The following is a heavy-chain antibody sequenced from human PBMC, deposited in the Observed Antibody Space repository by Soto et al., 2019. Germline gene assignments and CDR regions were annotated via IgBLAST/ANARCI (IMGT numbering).Heavy chain of an antibody. CDR1: TGSTNSFY. D-gene: IGHD5-12*01. V-gene: IGHV4-59*01. Sequence: QVQLQVSGPGLVKPSATLSLSCTVSTGSTNSFYWSWIRQPPGKGLQWLGYFFYTGSTNHNPSLTRRVTISLDMSSNQFSLRLSSVTAADTAMYYCARSRDGYNLNPIDQWGQGLLVTVSS. CDR2: FFYTGST. J-gene: IGHJ4*02. CDR3: ARSRDGYNLNPIDQ.